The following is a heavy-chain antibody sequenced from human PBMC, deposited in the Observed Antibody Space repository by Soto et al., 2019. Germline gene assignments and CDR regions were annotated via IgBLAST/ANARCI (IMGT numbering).Heavy chain of an antibody. J-gene: IGHJ4*02. V-gene: IGHV1-2*02. CDR1: GYTFTAYY. D-gene: IGHD3-10*01. CDR3: ARAVHTLIQGVRFRVDQ. CDR2: INPNGGGT. Sequence: QVQLVQSGAEMKKPGASVKVSCEASGYTFTAYYIHWVRQAPGQGLEWMGWINPNGGGTKYAQKFPARVTMTRDTSINTAYVELTRLTSDDTAVYYCARAVHTLIQGVRFRVDQWGQGTLVTVSS.